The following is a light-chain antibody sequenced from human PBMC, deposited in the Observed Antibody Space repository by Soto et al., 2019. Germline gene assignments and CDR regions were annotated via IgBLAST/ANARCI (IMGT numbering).Light chain of an antibody. CDR2: EVT. V-gene: IGLV2-23*02. CDR3: CSYAGSSSSI. Sequence: QSVLTHPASVSXSPGHSITIFCSGTSSDVGTYNLVSWYQQYPGKAPRLMIYEVTKRPSGVSNRFSGSKSGNTASLTISGLQPEDEADYYCCSYAGSSSSIFGTGTKVTVL. J-gene: IGLJ1*01. CDR1: SSDVGTYNL.